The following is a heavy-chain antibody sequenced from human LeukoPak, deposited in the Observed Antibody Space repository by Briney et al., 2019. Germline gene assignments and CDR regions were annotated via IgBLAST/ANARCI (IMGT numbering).Heavy chain of an antibody. CDR1: GFTFSAYY. CDR3: ARVGSIAAAGTPDY. CDR2: ISGSGSYT. D-gene: IGHD6-13*01. J-gene: IGHJ4*02. Sequence: PGGSLRLSCAAAGFTFSAYYMTWIRQAPGKGLEWLSYISGSGSYTNYADSVKGRFTTSRDNAKNSLYLQMNSLRAEDTAVYYCARVGSIAAAGTPDYWGQGTLVTVSS. V-gene: IGHV3-11*06.